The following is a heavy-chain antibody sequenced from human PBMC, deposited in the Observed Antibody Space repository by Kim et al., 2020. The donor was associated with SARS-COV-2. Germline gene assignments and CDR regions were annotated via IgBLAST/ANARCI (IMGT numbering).Heavy chain of an antibody. CDR3: ARDLKEWELLRGGDY. V-gene: IGHV1-3*01. D-gene: IGHD1-26*01. J-gene: IGHJ4*02. CDR2: INAGNGNT. CDR1: GYTFTSYA. Sequence: ASVKVSCKASGYTFTSYAMHWVRQAPGQRLEWMGWINAGNGNTKYSQKFQGRVTITRDTSASTAYMELSSLRSEDTAVYYCARDLKEWELLRGGDYWGQGTLVTVSS.